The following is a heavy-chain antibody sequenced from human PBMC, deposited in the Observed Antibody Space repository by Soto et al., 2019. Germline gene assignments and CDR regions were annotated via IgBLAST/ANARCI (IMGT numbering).Heavy chain of an antibody. V-gene: IGHV3-74*01. CDR1: GFTFSSFW. CDR3: EKRGVDTFGLSY. D-gene: IGHD3-10*01. CDR2: INTDGSST. J-gene: IGHJ4*02. Sequence: EVQLGESGGGLVQPGGSLRLSCAVSGFTFSSFWMHWVRQAPGEGLVWVSRINTDGSSTSYADSVKGRFTISRDNAKNTLYRQVNSLRVEDTALYYCEKRGVDTFGLSYWGQGTLVTVSS.